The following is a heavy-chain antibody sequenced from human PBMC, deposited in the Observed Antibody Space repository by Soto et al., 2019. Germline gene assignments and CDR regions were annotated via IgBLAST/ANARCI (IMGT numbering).Heavy chain of an antibody. D-gene: IGHD3-10*01. Sequence: SETLSLTCAVYGGSFSGYYWSWIRQPPGKGLEWIGEINHSGSTNYNPSLKSRVTISVDTSKNQFSLKLSSVTAADTAVYYCARFSFFGPNASWGKGTLAPVSS. CDR2: INHSGST. CDR3: ARFSFFGPNAS. CDR1: GGSFSGYY. V-gene: IGHV4-34*01. J-gene: IGHJ1*01.